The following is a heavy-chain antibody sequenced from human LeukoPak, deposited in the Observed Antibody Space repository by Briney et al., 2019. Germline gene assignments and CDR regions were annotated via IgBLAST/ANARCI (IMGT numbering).Heavy chain of an antibody. CDR3: ARDKSLIAAAGTGYYYGMDV. J-gene: IGHJ6*02. V-gene: IGHV4-61*01. Sequence: SETLSLTCTVSGGSVSSGSYYWSWIRQPPGKGLEWIGYIYYSGSTNYNPSLKSRVTISVDTSKNQFSLKLGSVTAADTAVYYCARDKSLIAAAGTGYYYGMDVWGQGTTVTVSS. CDR2: IYYSGST. D-gene: IGHD6-13*01. CDR1: GGSVSSGSYY.